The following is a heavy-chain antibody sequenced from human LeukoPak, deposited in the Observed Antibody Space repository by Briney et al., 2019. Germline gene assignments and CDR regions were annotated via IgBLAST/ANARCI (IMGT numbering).Heavy chain of an antibody. CDR2: IYYSGST. D-gene: IGHD1-26*01. CDR3: ARGHYSGSDPLHWFDP. CDR1: GGSIFYCY. J-gene: IGHJ5*02. V-gene: IGHV4-59*01. Sequence: SETLSLTCAVSGGSIFYCYWNWIRQPPGKGLEWIGYIYYSGSTSYNPSLKSRVTISVDTSKNHFSLKLRSVTAADTAVYYCARGHYSGSDPLHWFDPWGQGTLVTVTS.